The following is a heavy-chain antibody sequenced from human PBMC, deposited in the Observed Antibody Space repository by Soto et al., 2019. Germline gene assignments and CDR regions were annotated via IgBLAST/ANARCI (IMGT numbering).Heavy chain of an antibody. Sequence: QVQLVQSGAEVKKPGSSVKVSCKASGGTFSNYAITWVRQAPGQGLEWMGGVIPMFGTPNYAQKFQDRVTITADESTNTACRALSSLRSEDTAVYYCAIMYSSGWGGDLGYGGQGTLVTVSS. CDR2: VIPMFGTP. CDR3: AIMYSSGWGGDLGY. J-gene: IGHJ4*02. CDR1: GGTFSNYA. V-gene: IGHV1-69*12. D-gene: IGHD6-19*01.